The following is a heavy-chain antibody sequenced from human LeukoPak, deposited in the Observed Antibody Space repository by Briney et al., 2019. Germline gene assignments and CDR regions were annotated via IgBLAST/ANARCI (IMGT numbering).Heavy chain of an antibody. CDR3: TSLFDSSSWYGFSYYYYGMDV. CDR1: GFTFSGSA. J-gene: IGHJ6*02. V-gene: IGHV3-73*01. CDR2: IRSKANSYAT. Sequence: QAGGSLKLSCAASGFTFSGSAMHWVRQASGKGLEWVGRIRSKANSYATAYAASLKDRFIISRDDSKNTLYLQMNSLKTEDTAVYYCTSLFDSSSWYGFSYYYYGMDVWGQGTTVTVSS. D-gene: IGHD6-13*01.